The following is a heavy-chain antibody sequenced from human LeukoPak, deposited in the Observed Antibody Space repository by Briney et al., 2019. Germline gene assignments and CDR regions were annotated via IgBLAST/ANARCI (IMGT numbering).Heavy chain of an antibody. CDR2: INHSGST. V-gene: IGHV4-34*01. CDR1: GGSFSGYY. Sequence: PSETLSLTCAVYGGSFSGYYWSWIRQPPGKGLEWIGEINHSGSTNYNPSLKSRVMISIDTSKNQFSLKLRSVTAADTAVYYCARGLRVVPAAIVGFDPWGQGTLVTVSS. CDR3: ARGLRVVPAAIVGFDP. D-gene: IGHD2-2*01. J-gene: IGHJ5*02.